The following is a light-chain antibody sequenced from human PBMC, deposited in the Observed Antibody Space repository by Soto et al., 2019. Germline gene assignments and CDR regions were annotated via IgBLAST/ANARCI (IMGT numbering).Light chain of an antibody. Sequence: EIVMKQSPATLSVSPGRRATLSCRASQSVSSTYLAWFQQKPGQAPRLLIYGAATRATGIPARFSGSGSGTEFTLTISSLQSEDFAVYYCQQYNNWPTFGQGTKVDIK. CDR1: QSVSSTY. CDR3: QQYNNWPT. V-gene: IGKV3-15*01. J-gene: IGKJ1*01. CDR2: GAA.